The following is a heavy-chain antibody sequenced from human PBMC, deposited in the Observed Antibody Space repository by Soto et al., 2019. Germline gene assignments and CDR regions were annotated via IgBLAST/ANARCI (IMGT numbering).Heavy chain of an antibody. CDR3: ARAGCDGCRCYTLVGLRYGMDV. Sequence: QVQLVESGGGVVQPGRSLRLSCAASGFTFISYAMLWFRQAPGKGLEWVAVISYDGNNKYYADSVKGRFTISRDNSKNTLYLQMNSLRAEDTAVYYCARAGCDGCRCYTLVGLRYGMDVWGQGTTVTVSS. CDR1: GFTFISYA. CDR2: ISYDGNNK. V-gene: IGHV3-30-3*01. J-gene: IGHJ6*02. D-gene: IGHD2-15*01.